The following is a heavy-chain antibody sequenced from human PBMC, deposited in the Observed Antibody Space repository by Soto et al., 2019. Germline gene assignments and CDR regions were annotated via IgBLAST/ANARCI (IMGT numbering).Heavy chain of an antibody. V-gene: IGHV3-21*01. CDR2: ISSSNSYI. Sequence: EVQLVESGGGLVKPGGSLRLSCAASGFTFSSYSMNWVRQAPGKGLEWVSSISSSNSYIYYADSVKGRFTISRDNAKNSLYLQMNSLRAEDTAVYYCARDSRMTTDAFDIWGQGTMVTVSS. CDR3: ARDSRMTTDAFDI. J-gene: IGHJ3*02. CDR1: GFTFSSYS. D-gene: IGHD4-17*01.